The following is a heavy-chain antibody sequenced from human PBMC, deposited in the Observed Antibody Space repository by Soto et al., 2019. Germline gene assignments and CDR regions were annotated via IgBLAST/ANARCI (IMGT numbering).Heavy chain of an antibody. J-gene: IGHJ4*02. D-gene: IGHD6-6*01. V-gene: IGHV3-33*01. Sequence: QVQLVESGGGVVQPGRSLRLSCAASGFTFSSYGMHWVRQAPGKGLEWVAVIWYGGSNKYYADSVKGRFTISRDNSKNTLYLQMNSLRAEDTAVYYCARAGTSIAARPFSLDYWGQGTLVTVSS. CDR3: ARAGTSIAARPFSLDY. CDR1: GFTFSSYG. CDR2: IWYGGSNK.